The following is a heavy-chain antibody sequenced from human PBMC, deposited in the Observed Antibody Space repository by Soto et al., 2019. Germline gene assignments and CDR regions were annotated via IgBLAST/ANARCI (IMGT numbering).Heavy chain of an antibody. V-gene: IGHV1-69*01. CDR3: ARGAYSSSSGWNYYGMDV. CDR2: IIPIFGTA. Sequence: KISFKASGGTFSSYAISWVRQAPGQVLEWMGGIIPIFGTANYAQKFQGRVTITADESTSTAYMEMSSLRSEDTAVYYCARGAYSSSSGWNYYGMDVWGQGTTVTVSS. CDR1: GGTFSSYA. J-gene: IGHJ6*01. D-gene: IGHD6-6*01.